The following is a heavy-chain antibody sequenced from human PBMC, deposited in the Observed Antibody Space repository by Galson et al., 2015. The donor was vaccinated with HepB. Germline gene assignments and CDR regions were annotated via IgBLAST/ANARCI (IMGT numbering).Heavy chain of an antibody. V-gene: IGHV1-18*01. D-gene: IGHD2-15*01. CDR2: ISPYERYT. J-gene: IGHJ5*02. CDR1: GYTFSSFS. CDR3: ARGALVVVVGATQNNWFDP. Sequence: SVKVSCKAYGYTFSSFSITWVRQAPGQGPEWVGWISPYERYTEYAQKLQGRVTMTADTSTSTAYMELRSLRSDDTAVYYCARGALVVVVGATQNNWFDPWGQGTLVTVSS.